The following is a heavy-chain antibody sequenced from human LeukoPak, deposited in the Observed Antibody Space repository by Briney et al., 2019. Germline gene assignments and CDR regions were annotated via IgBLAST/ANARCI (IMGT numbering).Heavy chain of an antibody. J-gene: IGHJ5*02. CDR3: ARNLFYDYVWGSCRSDWFDP. V-gene: IGHV4-34*01. CDR2: INHSGST. Sequence: NPSETLSLTCAVYGGSFSGYYWSWIRQPPGKGLEWIGEINHSGSTNYNPSLKSRVTISVDTSKNQFSLKLSSVTAADTAVYYCARNLFYDYVWGSCRSDWFDPWGQGTLVTVSS. CDR1: GGSFSGYY. D-gene: IGHD3-16*02.